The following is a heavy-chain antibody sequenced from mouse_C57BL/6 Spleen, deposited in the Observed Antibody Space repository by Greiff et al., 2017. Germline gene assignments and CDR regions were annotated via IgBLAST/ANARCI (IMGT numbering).Heavy chain of an antibody. CDR3: TTPYGSSYGGFAY. J-gene: IGHJ3*01. D-gene: IGHD1-1*01. Sequence: QVQLKESGAELVRPGASVTLSCKASGYTFTDYEMHWVKQTPVHGLEWIGAIDPETGGTAYNQKFKGKAILTADKSSSTAYMALRSLTSEDSAVYYCTTPYGSSYGGFAYWGQGTLVTVSA. CDR1: GYTFTDYE. CDR2: IDPETGGT. V-gene: IGHV1-15*01.